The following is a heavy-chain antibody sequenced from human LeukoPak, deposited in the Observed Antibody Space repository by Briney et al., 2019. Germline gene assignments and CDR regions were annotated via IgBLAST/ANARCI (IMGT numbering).Heavy chain of an antibody. CDR2: INHSGST. D-gene: IGHD1-26*01. CDR1: GGSFSGYY. Sequence: SETLSLTCAVYGGSFSGYYWSWIRQPPGKGLEWIGEINHSGSTNYNPSLKSRVTISVDTSKNQFSLKLSSVTAADTAVYYCAGRSGSHTIDYWGQGTLVTVSS. CDR3: AGRSGSHTIDY. J-gene: IGHJ4*02. V-gene: IGHV4-34*01.